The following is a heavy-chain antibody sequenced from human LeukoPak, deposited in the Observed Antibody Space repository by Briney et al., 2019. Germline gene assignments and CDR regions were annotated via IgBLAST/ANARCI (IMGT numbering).Heavy chain of an antibody. Sequence: GGSLRLSCAASGFTVSNNFMSWGRQAPGXXLEWVSLIYSGGSTHYADSVKGRFTISRDNPKNTLYLQMNSLRAEDTAVYYCARGYALILADGALQHWGQGTLVTVSS. V-gene: IGHV3-53*01. D-gene: IGHD3-22*01. CDR3: ARGYALILADGALQH. CDR1: GFTVSNNF. J-gene: IGHJ1*01. CDR2: IYSGGST.